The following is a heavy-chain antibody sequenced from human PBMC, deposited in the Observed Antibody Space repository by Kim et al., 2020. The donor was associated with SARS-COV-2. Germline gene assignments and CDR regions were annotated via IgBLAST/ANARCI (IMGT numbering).Heavy chain of an antibody. CDR2: IYSCGST. CDR1: GFTVSSNY. Sequence: GGSLRLSCAASGFTVSSNYMSWVRQAPGKGLEWVSVIYSCGSTYYADSVKGRFTISRDNSKNTLYLQMNSLRAEDTAVYYCARGEGGSYLFDYWGQGTLVTVSS. V-gene: IGHV3-66*01. CDR3: ARGEGGSYLFDY. J-gene: IGHJ4*02. D-gene: IGHD1-26*01.